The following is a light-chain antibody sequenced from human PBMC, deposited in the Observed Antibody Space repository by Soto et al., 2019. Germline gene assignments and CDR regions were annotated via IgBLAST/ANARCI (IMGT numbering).Light chain of an antibody. V-gene: IGKV1-39*01. CDR3: QQSYSTPFYT. Sequence: DIQMTQTPSSLSASVGDRVTITCRASQSISSYVNWYQQKPGKAPKLLIYAALSLQSGVPSRFRGSGGETDFTHTNRGVQHEEVATYYCQQSYSTPFYTFGQGTKLEIK. CDR1: QSISSY. CDR2: AAL. J-gene: IGKJ2*01.